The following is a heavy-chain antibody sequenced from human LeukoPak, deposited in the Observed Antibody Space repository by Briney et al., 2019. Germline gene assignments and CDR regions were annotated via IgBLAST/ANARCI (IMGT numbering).Heavy chain of an antibody. V-gene: IGHV3-33*01. D-gene: IGHD4-23*01. J-gene: IGHJ3*01. CDR3: ARGGVATAWGAFDV. CDR2: IYYDGNQK. Sequence: GGSLRLSCAASGFKFKTYGMHWVRQAPGEGLEWVAVIYYDGNQKYYGDSVKGRFTVSRDVSENMLYLQMSSLRADDTAVYHCARGGVATAWGAFDVWGQGTMVTVSS. CDR1: GFKFKTYG.